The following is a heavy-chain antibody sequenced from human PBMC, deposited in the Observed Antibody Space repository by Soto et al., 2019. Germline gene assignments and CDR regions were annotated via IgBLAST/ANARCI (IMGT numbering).Heavy chain of an antibody. CDR2: ISAYNGNT. CDR1: GYTFTSYG. J-gene: IGHJ6*03. D-gene: IGHD2-2*01. V-gene: IGHV1-18*01. CDR3: ARGGNTDCSSTSCSDYYYYMDV. Sequence: ASVKVSCKASGYTFTSYGISWVRQAPGQGLEWMGWISAYNGNTNYAQKLQGRVTMTTDTSTSTAYMELRSLRSDDTAVYYCARGGNTDCSSTSCSDYYYYMDVWGKGTTVTVSS.